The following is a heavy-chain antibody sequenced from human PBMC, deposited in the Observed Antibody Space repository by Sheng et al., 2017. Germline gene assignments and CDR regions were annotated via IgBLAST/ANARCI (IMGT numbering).Heavy chain of an antibody. CDR2: ISASGAIT. CDR1: GFTFSTHG. Sequence: EVQLVESGGGLVQPGGSLRLSCAASGFTFSTHGMTWVRQAQGKGLEWVSGISASGAITNYADSVKGRFTISRDNSRNTLYLQMNSLRAEDTAVYYCARGDGNYNYVDYWGQGALVSVSS. CDR3: ARGDGNYNYVDY. V-gene: IGHV3-23*04. D-gene: IGHD1-7*01. J-gene: IGHJ4*02.